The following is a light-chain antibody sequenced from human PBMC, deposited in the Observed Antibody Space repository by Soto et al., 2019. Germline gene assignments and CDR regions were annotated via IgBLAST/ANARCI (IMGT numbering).Light chain of an antibody. V-gene: IGLV2-14*03. CDR3: ISYTIQHTWV. J-gene: IGLJ3*02. Sequence: QSALTQPASVTGSPGQSITISCTGTTSDVGGYDRDSWFQQYPGTAHKLMIYDVTNRPSGVSERFSGSKSVNTASRTISGLQPEDEADYYCISYTIQHTWVFGGGTKLTVL. CDR1: TSDVGGYDR. CDR2: DVT.